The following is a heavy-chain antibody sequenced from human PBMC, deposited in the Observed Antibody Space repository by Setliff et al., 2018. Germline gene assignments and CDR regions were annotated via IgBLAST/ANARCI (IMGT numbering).Heavy chain of an antibody. CDR3: AAPGGGSYRF. CDR1: GGSISTDHYY. Sequence: SETLSLTCTASGGSISTDHYYWGWIRQPPGKGLEWIGSIDYTGSTWHNPSLKSRVTISVDTSKNQFSLNLSSVTAADTAVYYCAAPGGGSYRFWGQGTLVTVSS. J-gene: IGHJ4*02. V-gene: IGHV4-39*01. D-gene: IGHD1-26*01. CDR2: IDYTGST.